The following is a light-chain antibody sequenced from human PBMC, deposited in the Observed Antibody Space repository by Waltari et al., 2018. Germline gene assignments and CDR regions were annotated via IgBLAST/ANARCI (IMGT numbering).Light chain of an antibody. V-gene: IGLV1-44*01. CDR3: ATWDDSLSGRV. CDR1: TSNIGTNT. J-gene: IGLJ2*01. Sequence: QSVLTQPPSTSGPPGQRVTISCSGSTSNIGTNTVTWYQLLPGTAPKTVIFANYPRPSGVPARFSASKSGTSASLVISGLQSEDEADYFCATWDDSLSGRVFGGGTKVTVL. CDR2: ANY.